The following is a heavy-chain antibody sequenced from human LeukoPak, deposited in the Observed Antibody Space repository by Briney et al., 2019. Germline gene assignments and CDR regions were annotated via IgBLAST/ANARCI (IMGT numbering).Heavy chain of an antibody. Sequence: ASVKVSCKASGYTFTGYYMHWVRQAPGQGLEWMGRINPNSGGTNYAQKFQGRVTMTRDTSISTAYMELSRLRSDDTAVYYCASYLDIVVVPAAMFGGMDVWGQGTMVTVSS. V-gene: IGHV1-2*06. J-gene: IGHJ6*02. CDR1: GYTFTGYY. D-gene: IGHD2-2*01. CDR2: INPNSGGT. CDR3: ASYLDIVVVPAAMFGGMDV.